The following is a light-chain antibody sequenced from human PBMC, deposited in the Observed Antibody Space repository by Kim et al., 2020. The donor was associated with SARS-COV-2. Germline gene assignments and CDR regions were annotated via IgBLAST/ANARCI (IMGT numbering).Light chain of an antibody. CDR2: QDS. V-gene: IGLV3-1*01. Sequence: ELTQPPSVSVSPGQTASITCSGDKLGDKYACWYQQKPGQSPVLVIYQDSKRPSGIPERFSGSNSGNTATLTISGTQAMDEADYYCQAWDSSVVFGGGTQLTVL. CDR3: QAWDSSVV. J-gene: IGLJ2*01. CDR1: KLGDKY.